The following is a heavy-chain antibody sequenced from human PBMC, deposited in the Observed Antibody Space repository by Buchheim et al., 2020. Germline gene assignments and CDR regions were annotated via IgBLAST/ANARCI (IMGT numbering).Heavy chain of an antibody. V-gene: IGHV1-46*03. J-gene: IGHJ4*02. CDR3: VRGSIAARPDVTFFDY. CDR1: GYTFTSYY. CDR2: INPSGGST. Sequence: QVQLVQSGAEVKKPGASVKVSCKASGYTFTSYYMHWVRQAPGQGLEWMGIINPSGGSTSYAQKFQGRVTMTRDTSTSTIYLELGSLGSEETAVYYCVRGSIAARPDVTFFDYWGQGTL. D-gene: IGHD6-6*01.